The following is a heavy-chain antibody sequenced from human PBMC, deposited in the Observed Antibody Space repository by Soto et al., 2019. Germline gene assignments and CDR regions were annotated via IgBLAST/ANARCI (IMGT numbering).Heavy chain of an antibody. Sequence: GSLRLSCAASGFTFSDYYMSWIRQAPGKGLEWVSYISSSSSYTNYADSVKGRFTISRDNAKNSLYLQMNSLRAEDTAVYYCAVFWSGYSIDPWGQGTLVTVSS. CDR1: GFTFSDYY. J-gene: IGHJ5*02. V-gene: IGHV3-11*06. D-gene: IGHD3-3*01. CDR3: AVFWSGYSIDP. CDR2: ISSSSSYT.